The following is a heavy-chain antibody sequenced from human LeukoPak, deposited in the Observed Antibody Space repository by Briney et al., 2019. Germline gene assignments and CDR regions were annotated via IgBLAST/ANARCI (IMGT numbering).Heavy chain of an antibody. CDR1: GFTFGDYV. J-gene: IGHJ4*02. D-gene: IGHD4-23*01. Sequence: GGSLRLSCTASGFTFGDYVMSWVRQAPRKGLEWVGFIRSKAYGETTQYAASVKGRFTISRDDSKSIAYLQMNSLKTEDTTVYYCTRVRWTTDREVDYWGQGALVAVSS. CDR3: TRVRWTTDREVDY. V-gene: IGHV3-49*04. CDR2: IRSKAYGETT.